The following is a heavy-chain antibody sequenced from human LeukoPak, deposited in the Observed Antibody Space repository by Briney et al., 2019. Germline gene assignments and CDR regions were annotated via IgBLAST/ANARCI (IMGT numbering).Heavy chain of an antibody. Sequence: SETLSLTCTVSGGSISSSSYYWGWIRQPPGKGLEWIGSIYYSGSTYYNPSLKSRVTISVDTSKNQFSLKLSSVTAADTAVYYCARGIAVAGTVDYYYYGMDVWGQGTTVTVSS. J-gene: IGHJ6*02. CDR3: ARGIAVAGTVDYYYYGMDV. D-gene: IGHD6-19*01. CDR2: IYYSGST. CDR1: GGSISSSSYY. V-gene: IGHV4-39*07.